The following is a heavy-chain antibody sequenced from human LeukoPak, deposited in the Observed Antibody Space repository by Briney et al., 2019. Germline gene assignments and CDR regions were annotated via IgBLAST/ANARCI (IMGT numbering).Heavy chain of an antibody. CDR1: GYTFTGYY. J-gene: IGHJ5*02. Sequence: GASVKVSCKASGYTFTGYYMHWVRQAPGQGLEWMGWINPNGGGTNYAQKFQGRVTMTTDTSISTAYMELGGLRYDDTAVYYCARDLTDNWFDPWGQGTLVTVSS. CDR3: ARDLTDNWFDP. V-gene: IGHV1-2*02. CDR2: INPNGGGT. D-gene: IGHD3-9*01.